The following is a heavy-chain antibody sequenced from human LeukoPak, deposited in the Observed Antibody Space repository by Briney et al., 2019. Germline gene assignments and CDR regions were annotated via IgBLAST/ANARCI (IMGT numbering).Heavy chain of an antibody. CDR1: GGSFSGYY. J-gene: IGHJ3*02. CDR3: ARGQRITMIVVVPLGAWRAFDI. V-gene: IGHV4-34*01. CDR2: INHSGST. D-gene: IGHD3-22*01. Sequence: PSETLSLTCAVYGGSFSGYYWRWIRQPPGKGLEWIGEINHSGSTNYNPSLKSRVTISVDTSKNQFSLKLSSVTAADTAVYYCARGQRITMIVVVPLGAWRAFDIWGQGTMVTVSS.